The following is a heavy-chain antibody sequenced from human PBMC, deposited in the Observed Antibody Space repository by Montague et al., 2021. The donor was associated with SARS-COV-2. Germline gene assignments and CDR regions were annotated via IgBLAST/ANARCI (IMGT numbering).Heavy chain of an antibody. CDR3: ARAGGFDNSGYEGRLRTYYFDY. CDR1: GASIRSSDHY. Sequence: SETLSLTCTVSGASIRSSDHYWGWIRRPPGKGLEWIGSIYYTGSRYYTPSLTSRLTISVDTSRYQFSLELTSVTAADTAIYYCARAGGFDNSGYEGRLRTYYFDYWGQGLLVTVSS. CDR2: IYYTGSR. V-gene: IGHV4-39*07. D-gene: IGHD3-22*01. J-gene: IGHJ4*02.